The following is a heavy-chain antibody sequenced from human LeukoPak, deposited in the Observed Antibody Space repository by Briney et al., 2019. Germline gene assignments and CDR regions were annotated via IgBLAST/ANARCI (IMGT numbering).Heavy chain of an antibody. J-gene: IGHJ4*02. CDR1: GYTFTSYA. Sequence: ASVKVSCKASGYTFTSYAMHWVRQAPGQRLEWMGWINAGNGNTKYSQKFQGRVTITRDTSASAAYMELSSLRSEDTAVYYCARAGIVVVVAAEFDYWGQGTLVTVSS. CDR2: INAGNGNT. CDR3: ARAGIVVVVAAEFDY. D-gene: IGHD2-15*01. V-gene: IGHV1-3*01.